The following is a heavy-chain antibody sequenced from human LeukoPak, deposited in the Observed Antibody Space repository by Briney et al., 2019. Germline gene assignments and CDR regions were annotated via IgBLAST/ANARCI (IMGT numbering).Heavy chain of an antibody. CDR2: IYYSGST. CDR3: ARGLGGSGSYYNE. J-gene: IGHJ4*02. V-gene: IGHV4-30-4*01. Sequence: SETLSLTCTVSGGSISSGDYYWGWARQPPGKGLEWIGYIYYSGSTYYNPSLKSRVTISVDTSKNQFSLKLSSVTAPDTGVYYCARGLGGSGSYYNEWGQGTLVTVSS. CDR1: GGSISSGDYY. D-gene: IGHD3-10*01.